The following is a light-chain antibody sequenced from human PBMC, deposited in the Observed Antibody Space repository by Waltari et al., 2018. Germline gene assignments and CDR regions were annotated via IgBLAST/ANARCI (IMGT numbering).Light chain of an antibody. V-gene: IGKV4-1*01. CDR3: QQYYSTLVT. CDR1: QSVLYSSNNKNY. Sequence: DIVMTQSPDSLAVSLGERATINCKSSQSVLYSSNNKNYLAWYQQKPGQPPKLLIYWASTRESGVPDRFSGGGSGTDFTLTISSLQAEDVAVYYCQQYYSTLVTFGQGTKVEIK. J-gene: IGKJ1*01. CDR2: WAS.